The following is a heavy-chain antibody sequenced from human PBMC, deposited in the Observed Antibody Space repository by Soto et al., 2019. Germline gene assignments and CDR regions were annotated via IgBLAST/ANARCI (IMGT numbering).Heavy chain of an antibody. Sequence: QITLKESGPTLVKPPQTPTLTCTFSGFSVTTRGVGVGWIRQPPGKALECLALIYWDDDKRYSPSLQSRLSITKDTSKNQVVLTMTNVDPVDTATYYCAHIPNYYQYDWFDPWGQGTLVSVSS. CDR3: AHIPNYYQYDWFDP. CDR1: GFSVTTRGVG. V-gene: IGHV2-5*02. D-gene: IGHD3-16*01. CDR2: IYWDDDK. J-gene: IGHJ5*02.